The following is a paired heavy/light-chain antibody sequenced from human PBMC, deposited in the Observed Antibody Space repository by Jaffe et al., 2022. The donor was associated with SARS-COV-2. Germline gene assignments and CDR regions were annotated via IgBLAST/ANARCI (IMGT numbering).Heavy chain of an antibody. V-gene: IGHV1-24*01. J-gene: IGHJ6*02. Sequence: QVQLVQSGAEVKKPGASVKVSCKVSGYTLTELSMHWVRQAPGKGLEWMGGFDPEDGETIYAQKFQGRVTMTEDTSTDTAYMELSSLRSEDTAVYYCATVGPTVTTAGEGYYYYYGMDVWGQGTTVTVSS. CDR2: FDPEDGET. CDR1: GYTLTELS. CDR3: ATVGPTVTTAGEGYYYYYGMDV. D-gene: IGHD4-17*01.
Light chain of an antibody. V-gene: IGLV3-19*01. J-gene: IGLJ2*01. CDR2: GKN. CDR1: SLRSYY. Sequence: SSELTQDPAVSVALGQTVRITCQGDSLRSYYASWYQQKPGQAPVLVIYGKNNRPSGIPDRFSGSSSGNTASLTITGAQAEDEADYYCNSRDSSGNHPNVVFGGGTKLTVL. CDR3: NSRDSSGNHPNVV.